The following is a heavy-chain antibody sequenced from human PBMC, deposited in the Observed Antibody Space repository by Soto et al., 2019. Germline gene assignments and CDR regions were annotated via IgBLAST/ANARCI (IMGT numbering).Heavy chain of an antibody. Sequence: QVQLVESGGGVVQPGRSLRLSCAASGFTFSSYGMHWVRQAPGKGLQWVAVISDDGSNKYYADSVKGRFTISRDNSKNTLYLQMNSLRDEDTAVYYCVGGYYFGDYWGQGTLVTVS. J-gene: IGHJ4*02. CDR1: GFTFSSYG. V-gene: IGHV3-30*03. D-gene: IGHD3-22*01. CDR3: VGGYYFGDY. CDR2: ISDDGSNK.